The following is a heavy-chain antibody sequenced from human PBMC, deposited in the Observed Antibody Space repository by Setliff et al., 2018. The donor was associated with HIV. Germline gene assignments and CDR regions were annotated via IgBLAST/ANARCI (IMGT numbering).Heavy chain of an antibody. V-gene: IGHV4-34*09. Sequence: PSETLSLTCAVYGGSLNDYYWSWIRLPPGKGLEWIGEINHSGSTYYNPSLKSRLTISVDTSKNQFSLKLSSVTAADTAVYYCAREGARHYGSGRYHSWFDPWGQGTQVTVSS. CDR1: GGSLNDYY. CDR2: INHSGST. CDR3: AREGARHYGSGRYHSWFDP. D-gene: IGHD3-10*01. J-gene: IGHJ5*02.